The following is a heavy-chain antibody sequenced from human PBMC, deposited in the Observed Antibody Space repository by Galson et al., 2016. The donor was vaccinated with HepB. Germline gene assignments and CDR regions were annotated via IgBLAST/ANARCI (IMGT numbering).Heavy chain of an antibody. CDR1: GYSFSSHW. D-gene: IGHD3-10*01. J-gene: IGHJ6*02. V-gene: IGHV5-51*01. CDR3: ARLSTKVILYFSASGSYYADGMDV. Sequence: QSGAEVKKPGESLKVSCKGSGYSFSSHWIAWVRQMPGKGLEWMGIIYPGESDTRYSPSFQGQVTFSADKSISTAYLQWSSLKASDTAMYYCARLSTKVILYFSASGSYYADGMDVWGQGTTVAVSS. CDR2: IYPGESDT.